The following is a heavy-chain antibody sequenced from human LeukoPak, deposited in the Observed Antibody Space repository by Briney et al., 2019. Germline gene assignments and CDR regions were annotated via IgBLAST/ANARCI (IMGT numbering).Heavy chain of an antibody. V-gene: IGHV4-61*02. CDR3: ARSTGYSLFDP. CDR1: GGSISSGSYY. Sequence: SQTLSLTCTVSGGSISSGSYYWSWIRQPAGKGLEWIGRIYTSGSTNYNPSLKSRVTISVDTSKNQFSLKLSSVTAADTAVYYCARSTGYSLFDPWGQGTLVTVSS. CDR2: IYTSGST. D-gene: IGHD2-21*01. J-gene: IGHJ5*02.